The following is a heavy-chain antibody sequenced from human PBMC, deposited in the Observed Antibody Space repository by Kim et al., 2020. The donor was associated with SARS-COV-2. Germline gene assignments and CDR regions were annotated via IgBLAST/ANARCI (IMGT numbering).Heavy chain of an antibody. J-gene: IGHJ5*02. CDR3: ARVVPAAISWFDP. Sequence: DPSLKRRVTISVDTSKNQFSLKLSSVTAADTAVYYCARVVPAAISWFDPWGQGTLVTVSS. V-gene: IGHV4-59*01. D-gene: IGHD2-2*02.